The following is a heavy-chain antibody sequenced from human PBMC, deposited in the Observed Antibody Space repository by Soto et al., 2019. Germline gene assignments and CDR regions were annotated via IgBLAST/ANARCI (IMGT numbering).Heavy chain of an antibody. V-gene: IGHV1-2*02. CDR3: ARESGGATATLDYYYFYMDV. CDR2: INPNGGGT. CDR1: GDSFNDYY. J-gene: IGHJ6*03. Sequence: GASVKVSCKTSGDSFNDYYIHWVRQATGQGLEWMGWINPNGGGTKYAQKLQGRVTVTRDTSIRTVYMELSSLRSGDTAVYYCARESGGATATLDYYYFYMDVWGKGTTVTVSS. D-gene: IGHD5-12*01.